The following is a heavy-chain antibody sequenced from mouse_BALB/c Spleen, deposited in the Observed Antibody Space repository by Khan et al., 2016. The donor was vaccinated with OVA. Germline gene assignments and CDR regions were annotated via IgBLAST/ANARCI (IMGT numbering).Heavy chain of an antibody. J-gene: IGHJ2*01. D-gene: IGHD2-3*01. CDR2: IHPSDNET. V-gene: IGHV1-74*01. Sequence: QVQLQQPGAELVRPGASVKLSCKASGYSFTSYWMNWVKQRPGQGLEWIGMIHPSDNETRLNQKFKDKATLTVDKSSSTAYMQLSSPTYEDSAVYSGARSHNDVYPYYFDDWGQGTTLTGSA. CDR1: GYSFTSYW. CDR3: ARSHNDVYPYYFDD.